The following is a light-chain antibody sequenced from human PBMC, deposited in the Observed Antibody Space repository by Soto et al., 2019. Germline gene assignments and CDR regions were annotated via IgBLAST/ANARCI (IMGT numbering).Light chain of an antibody. CDR1: QSVSSY. CDR3: QQYSISPRT. CDR2: GAS. J-gene: IGKJ1*01. V-gene: IGKV3-20*01. Sequence: EIVLTQSPGTLSLSPGERATLSCRASQSVSSYLAWYQQKPGQAPRLLIYGASSRATGIPDRFRGSGSGTDFTLTISRLEPEDFAVYYCQQYSISPRTFGQGTKVEIK.